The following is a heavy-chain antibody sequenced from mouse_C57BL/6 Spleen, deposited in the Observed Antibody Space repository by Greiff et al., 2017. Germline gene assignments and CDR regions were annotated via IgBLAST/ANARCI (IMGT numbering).Heavy chain of an antibody. CDR2: IDPSDSYT. J-gene: IGHJ2*01. CDR1: GYTFTSYW. CDR3: ARKEGGY. Sequence: VQLQQPGPELVKPGASVKLSCKASGYTFTSYWMQWVKQRPGQGLEWIGEIDPSDSYTNYNQKFKGKATLTVDTSSSTAYMQLSSLTSEDSAVYYCARKEGGYWGQGTTLTVSS. V-gene: IGHV1-50*01.